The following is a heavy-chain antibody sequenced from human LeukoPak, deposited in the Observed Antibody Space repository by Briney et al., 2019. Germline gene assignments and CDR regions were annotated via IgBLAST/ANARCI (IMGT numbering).Heavy chain of an antibody. D-gene: IGHD3-10*01. CDR3: ARRWFGELDSWFDS. V-gene: IGHV5-51*01. CDR1: GTLFTSYW. Sequence: GGARQISGKGAGTLFTSYWIGGGRRRPGEGVEGRGNIYPGDGDTRYSPSFQGQVTISPDKSITTASLQLSTLNASDTAMYYCARRWFGELDSWFDSWGQGPLVTVSS. CDR2: IYPGDGDT. J-gene: IGHJ5*01.